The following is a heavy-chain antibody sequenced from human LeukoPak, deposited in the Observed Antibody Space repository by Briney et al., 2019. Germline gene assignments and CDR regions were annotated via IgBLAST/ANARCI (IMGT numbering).Heavy chain of an antibody. V-gene: IGHV3-74*01. Sequence: GGSLRLSCAASGFTFSSYWMHWVRQAPGKGLEWVSRINGDGSTTTYADSVKGRFTISRDNAKNTLYVQMNSLRVEDTAVYYCARDLDGSGNYHWFDPWGQGTLVTVSS. CDR3: ARDLDGSGNYHWFDP. D-gene: IGHD3-10*01. CDR1: GFTFSSYW. J-gene: IGHJ5*02. CDR2: INGDGSTT.